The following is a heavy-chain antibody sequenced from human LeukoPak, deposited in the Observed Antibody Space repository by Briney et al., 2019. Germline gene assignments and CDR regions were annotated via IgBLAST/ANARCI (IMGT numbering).Heavy chain of an antibody. D-gene: IGHD1-26*01. Sequence: GGSLRPSCAASGFTFSSYGMHWVRQAPGKGLEWVAVISYDGSNKYYADSVKGRFTISRDNSKNTLYLQMNSLRAEDTAVYYCAKNPGGSYSGTMDVWGQGTTVTVSS. CDR3: AKNPGGSYSGTMDV. J-gene: IGHJ6*02. CDR2: ISYDGSNK. V-gene: IGHV3-30*18. CDR1: GFTFSSYG.